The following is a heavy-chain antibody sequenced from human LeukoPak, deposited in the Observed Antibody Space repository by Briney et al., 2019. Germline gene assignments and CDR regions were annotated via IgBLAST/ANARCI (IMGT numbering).Heavy chain of an antibody. CDR2: IYYSGST. D-gene: IGHD2-15*01. V-gene: IGHV4-31*03. CDR1: GGSISSAGYY. J-gene: IGHJ1*01. CDR3: ALGYCGGGSCYAREFFQH. Sequence: SETLSLTCTVSGGSISSAGYYWTWIRQHPGKGLEWIGYIYYSGSTYYNPSLKSRVTISVDTSKNQFSLRLSSVTAADTDVYYCALGYCGGGSCYAREFFQHWGQGTLVTVSS.